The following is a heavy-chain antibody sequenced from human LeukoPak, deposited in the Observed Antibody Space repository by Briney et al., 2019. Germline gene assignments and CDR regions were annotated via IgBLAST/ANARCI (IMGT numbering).Heavy chain of an antibody. D-gene: IGHD5-18*01. J-gene: IGHJ4*02. Sequence: PGGSLRLSCAVSGFTFSSYGMHWVRQAPGKGLEWVAVIWYDGSNKYYADSVKGRFTISRDNSKNTLYLQMNSLRAEDTAVYYCAKMVDTAMVIDYWGQGTLVTVSS. CDR2: IWYDGSNK. CDR1: GFTFSSYG. V-gene: IGHV3-33*06. CDR3: AKMVDTAMVIDY.